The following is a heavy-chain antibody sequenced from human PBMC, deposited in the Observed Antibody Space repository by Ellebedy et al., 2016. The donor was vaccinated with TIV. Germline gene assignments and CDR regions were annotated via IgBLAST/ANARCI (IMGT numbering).Heavy chain of an antibody. CDR3: ARGRSGTYIHHAFDS. Sequence: GESLKISCAASGFTFSSYAMSWVRQAPGKGLEWVSGFGVSGDSAYYADSVKGRFTISRDNSMNILYLQMDSLGAEDTAMYYCARGRSGTYIHHAFDSWGQGSLVTVSS. J-gene: IGHJ4*02. CDR1: GFTFSSYA. V-gene: IGHV3-23*01. CDR2: FGVSGDSA. D-gene: IGHD1-14*01.